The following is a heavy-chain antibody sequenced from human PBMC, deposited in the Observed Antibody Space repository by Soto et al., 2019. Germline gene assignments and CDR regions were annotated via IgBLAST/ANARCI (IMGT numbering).Heavy chain of an antibody. V-gene: IGHV3-33*01. CDR1: GFTFSSYG. D-gene: IGHD2-15*01. CDR2: IWYDGSNK. CDR3: ARGLDIVVVVAAHHDAFDI. Sequence: GGSLRLSCAASGFTFSSYGMHWVRQAPGKGLEWVAVIWYDGSNKYYADSVKGRFTIPRDNSKNTLYLQMNSLRAEDTAVYYCARGLDIVVVVAAHHDAFDIWGQGTMVTVSS. J-gene: IGHJ3*02.